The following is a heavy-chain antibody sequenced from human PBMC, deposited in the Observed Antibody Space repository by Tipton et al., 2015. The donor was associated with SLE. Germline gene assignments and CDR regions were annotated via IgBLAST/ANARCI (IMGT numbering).Heavy chain of an antibody. CDR3: ARDMDSSSSY. Sequence: TLSLTCAVYGGSFSGYYWSWIRQPPGKGLEWIGEINHSGRTNYNPSLKSRVTISVDTSKNQFSLQLNSVTPEDTAVYYCARDMDSSSSYWGQGTLVTVSS. J-gene: IGHJ4*02. D-gene: IGHD6-13*01. V-gene: IGHV4-34*01. CDR2: INHSGRT. CDR1: GGSFSGYY.